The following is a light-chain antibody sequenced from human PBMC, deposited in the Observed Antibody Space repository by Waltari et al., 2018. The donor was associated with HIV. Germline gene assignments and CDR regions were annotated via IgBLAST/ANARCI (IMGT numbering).Light chain of an antibody. J-gene: IGKJ4*01. CDR3: QQYGDSPPAT. V-gene: IGKV3-15*01. Sequence: IALTQSLATLSVSPGERATLSCRASQSVRNNVAWYQHKPGQPPMLLIYDASIRATGIPARFSGNGSETEFTLTVSSLQSEDFAVYYCQQYGDSPPATFGGGTKVEIK. CDR1: QSVRNN. CDR2: DAS.